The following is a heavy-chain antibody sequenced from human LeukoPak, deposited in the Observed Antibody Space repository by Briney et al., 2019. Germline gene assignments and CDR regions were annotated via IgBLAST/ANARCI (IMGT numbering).Heavy chain of an antibody. CDR3: ARDRYCSGGSCYLRWFDP. J-gene: IGHJ5*02. CDR1: GGSISSYY. D-gene: IGHD2-15*01. V-gene: IGHV4-59*01. Sequence: PSETLSLTCTVSGGSISSYYWSWIRQPPGKGLEWIGYIYYSGSTNYNPSLKSRVTISVDTSKNQFSLKLSSVTAADTAVYYCARDRYCSGGSCYLRWFDPWGQGTLVTVSS. CDR2: IYYSGST.